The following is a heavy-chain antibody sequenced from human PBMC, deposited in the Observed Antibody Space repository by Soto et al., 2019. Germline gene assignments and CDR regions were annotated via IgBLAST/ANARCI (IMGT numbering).Heavy chain of an antibody. D-gene: IGHD5-12*01. V-gene: IGHV3-30*18. J-gene: IGHJ4*02. Sequence: GGSLRLSCAASGFTFSSYGMRWVRQAPGKGLEWVAVISYDGSNKYYADSVKGRFTISRDNSKNTLYLQMNSLRAEDTAVYYCAKDQGYSGYVYYFDYWGQGTLVTVSS. CDR3: AKDQGYSGYVYYFDY. CDR1: GFTFSSYG. CDR2: ISYDGSNK.